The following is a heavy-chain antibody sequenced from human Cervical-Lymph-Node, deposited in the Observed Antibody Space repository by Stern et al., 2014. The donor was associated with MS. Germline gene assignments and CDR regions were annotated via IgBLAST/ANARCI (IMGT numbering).Heavy chain of an antibody. Sequence: QVQLVQSGAEVRKPGASVTVSCKASGYNFAGYALHWVRQAPGQRLEWMGWITPGNGHTRNSEKFDGRVTITTDPSVNTIYMTLSGLRSEDTAVYYCARSRTSVAMTSFAYWGQGTLATVSS. CDR2: ITPGNGHT. V-gene: IGHV1-3*01. D-gene: IGHD5-12*01. CDR3: ARSRTSVAMTSFAY. J-gene: IGHJ4*02. CDR1: GYNFAGYA.